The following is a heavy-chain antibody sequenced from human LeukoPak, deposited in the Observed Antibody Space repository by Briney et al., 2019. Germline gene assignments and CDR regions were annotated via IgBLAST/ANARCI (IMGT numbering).Heavy chain of an antibody. V-gene: IGHV4-59*01. D-gene: IGHD1-26*01. CDR3: ARNSNFVGATNSDAFDI. J-gene: IGHJ3*02. CDR2: IYYTGTT. Sequence: TGGSLRLSCAASGFPFSNYAMSWIRQPPGKGLEWVAYIYYTGTTNYNPSLKSRISISVDTSKNRFSLKLSSVTAADTAMYYCARNSNFVGATNSDAFDIWGQGTLLTVSS. CDR1: GFPFSNYA.